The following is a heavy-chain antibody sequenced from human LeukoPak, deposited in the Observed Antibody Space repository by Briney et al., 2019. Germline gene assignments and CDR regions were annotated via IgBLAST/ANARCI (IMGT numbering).Heavy chain of an antibody. CDR3: AGHHYRSGSDGEDVGFNYYYYYMDV. CDR1: GGSFSGYY. V-gene: IGHV4-59*10. Sequence: SETLSLTCAVYGGSFSGYYWSWIRQPAGKGLEWIGRIYTSGSTNYNPSLKSRVTMSVDTSKNQFSLKLSSVTAADTAVYYCAGHHYRSGSDGEDVGFNYYYYYMDVWGKGTTVTVSS. CDR2: IYTSGST. D-gene: IGHD3-10*01. J-gene: IGHJ6*03.